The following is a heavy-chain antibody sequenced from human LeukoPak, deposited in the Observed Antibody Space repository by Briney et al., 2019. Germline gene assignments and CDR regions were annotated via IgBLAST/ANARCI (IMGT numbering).Heavy chain of an antibody. J-gene: IGHJ5*02. CDR3: ARVTGGRYCSTTSCYMRGWFDP. Sequence: PTASVKVSCKASGGTFSSYAISWVRQAPGQGLEWMGGIIPVFGTSNYAQKFQGRVTITADESTRTAYMELSSLRSEDTAVYYCARVTGGRYCSTTSCYMRGWFDPWGQGTLVTVSS. D-gene: IGHD2-2*02. CDR1: GGTFSSYA. CDR2: IIPVFGTS. V-gene: IGHV1-69*13.